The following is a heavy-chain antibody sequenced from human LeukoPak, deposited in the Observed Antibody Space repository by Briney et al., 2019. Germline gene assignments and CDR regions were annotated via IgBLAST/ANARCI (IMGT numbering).Heavy chain of an antibody. CDR3: ARSYGSGNYFDY. CDR2: IYYTGRA. D-gene: IGHD3-10*01. Sequence: SETLSLTCTVSGGSISTYYWSWSRQPPGKGLEWIGYIYYTGRANYNPSLKSRVTISVDTSKNQFSLRLSSVTAADTAVYYCARSYGSGNYFDYWGQGTLVTVSS. CDR1: GGSISTYY. V-gene: IGHV4-59*01. J-gene: IGHJ4*02.